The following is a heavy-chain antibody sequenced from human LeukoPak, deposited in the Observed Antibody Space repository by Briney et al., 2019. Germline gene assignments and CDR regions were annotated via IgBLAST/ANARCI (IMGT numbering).Heavy chain of an antibody. D-gene: IGHD3-10*01. CDR1: GFTFSSYA. V-gene: IGHV3-64*01. J-gene: IGHJ6*02. CDR2: ISSNGDST. CDR3: ARARMPSGDLYYYGMDV. Sequence: GGSLRLSCAASGFTFSSYAMHWVRQAPGKGLEYVSAISSNGDSTYYANSVKGRFTISRDNSKNTLYLQMGSLRPEDMAVYYCARARMPSGDLYYYGMDVWGQGTTVTVSS.